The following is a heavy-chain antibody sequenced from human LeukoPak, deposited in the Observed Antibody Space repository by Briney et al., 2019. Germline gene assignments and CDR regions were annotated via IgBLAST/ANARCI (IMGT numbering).Heavy chain of an antibody. CDR1: GGSISGFY. D-gene: IGHD5-18*01. V-gene: IGHV4-59*01. CDR2: IYYSGST. J-gene: IGHJ4*02. Sequence: SETLSLTCTVSGGSISGFYWSWIRQPPGKGLEWIGNIYYSGSTNYNPSLKSRVTISVDTSKNQFSLKLSSVTAADTALYYCARGLQLWLRGAIGYWGQGTLVTVSS. CDR3: ARGLQLWLRGAIGY.